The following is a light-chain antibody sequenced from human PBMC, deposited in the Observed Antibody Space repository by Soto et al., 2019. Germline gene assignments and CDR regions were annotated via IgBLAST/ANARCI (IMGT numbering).Light chain of an antibody. Sequence: EIVLTQSPATLSVSPGERVTLSCKAGQSVSSSLAWYQQKPGQGPRLLIYEASTRATDIPVRSSGSGSGAEFSLSISSLQSQDVAVYYCQQYITRPPYTFGQGTRLEMK. CDR1: QSVSSS. J-gene: IGKJ2*01. V-gene: IGKV3-15*01. CDR3: QQYITRPPYT. CDR2: EAS.